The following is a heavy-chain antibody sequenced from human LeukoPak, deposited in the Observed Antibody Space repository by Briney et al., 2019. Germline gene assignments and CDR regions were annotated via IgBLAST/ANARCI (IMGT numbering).Heavy chain of an antibody. D-gene: IGHD3-22*01. CDR1: GGSISSSLYH. CDR3: ARGPYSYDSSGAFDI. CDR2: IYYTGTT. J-gene: IGHJ3*02. V-gene: IGHV4-39*07. Sequence: SETLSLTCTVSGGSISSSLYHWGWIRQSPGKNLEWLGSIYYTGTTNYNPSLKSRVTISVDTSKNQFSLKLSSVTAADTAVYFCARGPYSYDSSGAFDIWGQGTMVTVSS.